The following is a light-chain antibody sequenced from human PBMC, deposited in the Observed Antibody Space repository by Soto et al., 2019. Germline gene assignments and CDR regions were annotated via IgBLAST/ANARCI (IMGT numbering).Light chain of an antibody. CDR3: QQYYSPPPT. J-gene: IGKJ1*01. V-gene: IGKV4-1*01. CDR2: WSS. CDR1: QSVLYSSNNKNY. Sequence: DIVMTQSPDSLAVSLGERATINCKSSQSVLYSSNNKNYLAWYQQKSGQPPKLLIYWSSTRESGVPDRFSGSGSGTDFTLTINSLQAEDVAVYYCQQYYSPPPTFGQGTKVEIK.